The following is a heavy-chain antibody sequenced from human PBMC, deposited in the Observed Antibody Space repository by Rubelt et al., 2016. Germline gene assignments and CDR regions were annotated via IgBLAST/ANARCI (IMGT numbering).Heavy chain of an antibody. CDR3: ARDPSGSYFGFDY. D-gene: IGHD1-26*01. CDR2: INHSGST. CDR1: GGSFSGYY. J-gene: IGHJ4*02. Sequence: QVQLQQWGAGLLKPSETLSLTCAVYGGSFSGYYWSWISQPPGKGLEWIGEINHSGSTNYNPSLKVRVTISVDTSKNQFSLKLSSVTAADTAVYYCARDPSGSYFGFDYWGQGTLVTVSS. V-gene: IGHV4-34*01.